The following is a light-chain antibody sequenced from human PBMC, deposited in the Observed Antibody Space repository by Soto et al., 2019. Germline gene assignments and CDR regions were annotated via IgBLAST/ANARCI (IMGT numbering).Light chain of an antibody. CDR3: ETWV. CDR1: SGHSSYI. J-gene: IGLJ3*02. Sequence: QLVLTQSSSASASLGSSVKLTCTLSSGHSSYIIAWHQQQPGKAPRYLMKLEGSGSYNKGSGVPDRFSGSSSGADRYLTISNLQFEDEADYYCETWVFGGGTKVTVL. CDR2: LEGSGSY. V-gene: IGLV4-60*02.